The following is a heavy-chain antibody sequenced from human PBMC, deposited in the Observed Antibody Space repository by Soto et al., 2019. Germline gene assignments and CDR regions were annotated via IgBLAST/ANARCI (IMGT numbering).Heavy chain of an antibody. D-gene: IGHD3-16*02. V-gene: IGHV4-31*03. Sequence: QVQLQESGPGLVKPSQTLSLTCTVSGGSLGSGGDYWSWIRQHPGKGLEWIGYIYYTGSTHYNPSLKSRVTIPVDTFKNQLSLKMSSVTASDTAVYYCARDNPDMITFGGVIVDWGQGALVTVSS. CDR1: GGSLGSGGDY. CDR3: ARDNPDMITFGGVIVD. J-gene: IGHJ4*02. CDR2: IYYTGST.